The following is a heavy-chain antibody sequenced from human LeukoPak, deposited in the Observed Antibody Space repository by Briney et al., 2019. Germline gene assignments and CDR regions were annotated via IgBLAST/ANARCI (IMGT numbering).Heavy chain of an antibody. CDR1: GFTFSDYY. CDR3: ATYYDILTGGGRAFDY. J-gene: IGHJ4*02. V-gene: IGHV3-11*01. CDR2: ISSSGSTI. Sequence: GGSLRHSCAASGFTFSDYYMSWIRQAPGKGLEWVSYISSSGSTIYYADSVKGRFTISRDNAKNSLYLQMNSLRAEDTAVYYCATYYDILTGGGRAFDYWGQGTLVTVSS. D-gene: IGHD3-9*01.